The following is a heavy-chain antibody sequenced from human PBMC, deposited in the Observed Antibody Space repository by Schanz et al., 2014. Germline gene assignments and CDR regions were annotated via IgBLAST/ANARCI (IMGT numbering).Heavy chain of an antibody. CDR3: ARGTDWNLHY. CDR1: GFTVSSNH. Sequence: VQLVESGGGVVQPGRSLRLSCAVSGFTVSSNHMSWVRQAPGKGLEWVSSISSSGSYIHYADSVKGRFTVSRDSGQNSLYLQMNSLRAGDTAVYYCARGTDWNLHYWGQGALVTVSS. CDR2: ISSSGSYI. J-gene: IGHJ4*02. D-gene: IGHD1-1*01. V-gene: IGHV3-21*01.